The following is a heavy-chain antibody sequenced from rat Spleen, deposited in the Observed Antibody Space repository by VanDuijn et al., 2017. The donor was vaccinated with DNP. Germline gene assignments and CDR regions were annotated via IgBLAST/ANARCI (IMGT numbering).Heavy chain of an antibody. J-gene: IGHJ2*01. CDR2: ISPSGGST. CDR3: ARHAYYYSARRGGYFDY. Sequence: EVQLVESGGGLVQPGRSLKLSCAASGFTFSDYNMAWVRQAPTKGLEWVASISPSGGSTYYRDSVKGRFTVSRDNAKSSLYLQMDSLRSEDTATYYCARHAYYYSARRGGYFDYWGQGVMVTVSS. CDR1: GFTFSDYN. D-gene: IGHD1-1*01. V-gene: IGHV5-25*01.